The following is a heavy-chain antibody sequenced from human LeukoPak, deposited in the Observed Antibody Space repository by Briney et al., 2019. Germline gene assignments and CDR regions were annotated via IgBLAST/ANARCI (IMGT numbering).Heavy chain of an antibody. V-gene: IGHV1-2*02. J-gene: IGHJ4*02. CDR3: ARGLDYEPDY. D-gene: IGHD4-17*01. CDR2: INPNSGGT. CDR1: VYTFTGYY. Sequence: ASVKVSCTASVYTFTGYYMYWGREAPGQALEWMGWINPNSGGTNYAQTFQGRVTMTRDTSISTAYMELSRLRSDDTAVYYCARGLDYEPDYWGQGTLVTVSS.